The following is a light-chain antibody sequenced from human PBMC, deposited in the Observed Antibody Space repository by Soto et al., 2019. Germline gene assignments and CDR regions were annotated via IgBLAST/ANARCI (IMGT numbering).Light chain of an antibody. Sequence: QSVLTQPPSVSAAPGQRVTISCSGASSNIGKNYVSWYQQLPGAAPKLVIFDTNTRPSGIPDRFSGSKSGTSAALDITALQTGDEADYYCGTWDTSLSAVVFGGGTKLTVL. J-gene: IGLJ2*01. CDR3: GTWDTSLSAVV. V-gene: IGLV1-51*01. CDR1: SSNIGKNY. CDR2: DTN.